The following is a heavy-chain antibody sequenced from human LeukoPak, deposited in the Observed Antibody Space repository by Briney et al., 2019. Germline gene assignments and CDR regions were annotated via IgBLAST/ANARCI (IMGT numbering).Heavy chain of an antibody. CDR3: ARYTVRGVHFDC. CDR2: IYYSGST. J-gene: IGHJ4*02. V-gene: IGHV4-31*03. Sequence: SETLSLTCTVSGGSISSGGYYWSWIRQHPGRGLEWIGYIYYSGSTYYNPSLKSRVTISVDTSKNQFSLKLSSVTAADTAVYYCARYTVRGVHFDCWGQGTLVTVSS. CDR1: GGSISSGGYY. D-gene: IGHD3-10*01.